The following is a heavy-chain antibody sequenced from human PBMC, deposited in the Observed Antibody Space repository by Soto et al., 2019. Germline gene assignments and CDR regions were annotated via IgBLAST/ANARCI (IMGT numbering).Heavy chain of an antibody. V-gene: IGHV5-51*01. D-gene: IGHD2-2*01. CDR2: IYPGDSDT. J-gene: IGHJ6*02. CDR1: GYSFTSYW. CDR3: ARGGYCISTSCNPYYYYYGMDV. Sequence: GESLKISCKGSGYSFTSYWIGWVRQMPGKGLEWMGIIYPGDSDTRYSPSFQGQVTISADKSISTAYLQWSSLKASDSAMYYCARGGYCISTSCNPYYYYYGMDVWGQGTTVTVSS.